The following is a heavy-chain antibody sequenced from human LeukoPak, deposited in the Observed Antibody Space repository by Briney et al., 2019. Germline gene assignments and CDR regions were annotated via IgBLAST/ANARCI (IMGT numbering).Heavy chain of an antibody. CDR1: GYSFTSYW. J-gene: IGHJ4*02. Sequence: GESLKISCKGSGYSFTSYWIGWVRQMPGKGLEWMGIIYPGDSDTRYSPSFQGQVTISADKSISTAYLQWSSLKASDTAMYYCARGQDYDFWSGYSGGGVDYWGQGTLVTVSS. D-gene: IGHD3-3*01. V-gene: IGHV5-51*01. CDR2: IYPGDSDT. CDR3: ARGQDYDFWSGYSGGGVDY.